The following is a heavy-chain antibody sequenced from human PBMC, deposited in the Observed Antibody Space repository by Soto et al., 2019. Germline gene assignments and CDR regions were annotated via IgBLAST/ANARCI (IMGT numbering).Heavy chain of an antibody. CDR1: GGTFSGYA. V-gene: IGHV1-69*01. J-gene: IGHJ1*01. D-gene: IGHD1-20*01. CDR3: ARDPRSITGTTSSEDFQF. Sequence: QAHLMQSGAEVKKPGSSVKVSCKASGGTFSGYAISWVRQRPGRGLEWMGGIISIFGITTYAEKFQGRITLAADESTGTAFMDLRSLISEDTAVYYCARDPRSITGTTSSEDFQFWGPGTLVSVSS. CDR2: IISIFGIT.